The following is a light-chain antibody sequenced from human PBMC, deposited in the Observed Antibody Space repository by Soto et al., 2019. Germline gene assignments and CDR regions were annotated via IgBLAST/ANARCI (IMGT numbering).Light chain of an antibody. J-gene: IGKJ1*01. Sequence: ETVLTQSPCTLSLSPGERATLSCRASQSVGGSLAWYQQSPGQAPRLLVYHTSNRATGIPDRFSASVYGTDFTLTISRLETEDFAVYYCQQYNNWPWTFGQGTKVDIK. CDR3: QQYNNWPWT. V-gene: IGKV3-20*01. CDR2: HTS. CDR1: QSVGGS.